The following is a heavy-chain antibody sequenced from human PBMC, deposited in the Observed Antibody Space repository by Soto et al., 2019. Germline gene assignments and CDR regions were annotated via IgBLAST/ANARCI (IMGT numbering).Heavy chain of an antibody. CDR1: GFTFRKYV. Sequence: EVQLLESGGGLAQPGGSLRLSCEVSGFTFRKYVMTWVRQAPGKGLEWVSSLSSTGGSTYYADSVKGRFTGSRDNSKDTAFLQTNSLRAQDPALYYLSECQRFLDWITLGGLDVWGPCNTVAVSS. J-gene: IGHJ6*02. CDR2: LSSTGGST. CDR3: SECQRFLDWITLGGLDV. V-gene: IGHV3-23*01. D-gene: IGHD1-1*01.